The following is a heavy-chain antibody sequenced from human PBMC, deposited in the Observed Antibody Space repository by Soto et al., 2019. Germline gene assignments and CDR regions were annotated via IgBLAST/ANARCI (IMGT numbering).Heavy chain of an antibody. Sequence: QITLKESGPTLVKPTQTLTLTCTFSGFSLNTGAVGVAWIRQPPGKALEWLVLIYGDDDKRYSASLVSRLAITNDTSENQVVLTLTNMDPVDTATYYCVHTTGFPETFDYWGQGTLVTVSS. V-gene: IGHV2-5*02. J-gene: IGHJ4*02. CDR3: VHTTGFPETFDY. CDR2: IYGDDDK. D-gene: IGHD4-17*01. CDR1: GFSLNTGAVG.